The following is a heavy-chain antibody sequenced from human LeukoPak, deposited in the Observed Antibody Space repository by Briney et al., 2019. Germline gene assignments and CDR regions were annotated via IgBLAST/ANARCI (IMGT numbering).Heavy chain of an antibody. Sequence: GGSLRLSCAASGFTFSYHWMTWVRQAPGKGLEWVANIKNDGAVKNYVDSVKGRFTISRDNAKNSLYLQMNSLRAEDTAVYYCARDPAVAGTAFLDYWGQGTLVTVSS. CDR2: IKNDGAVK. J-gene: IGHJ4*02. V-gene: IGHV3-7*01. D-gene: IGHD6-19*01. CDR1: GFTFSYHW. CDR3: ARDPAVAGTAFLDY.